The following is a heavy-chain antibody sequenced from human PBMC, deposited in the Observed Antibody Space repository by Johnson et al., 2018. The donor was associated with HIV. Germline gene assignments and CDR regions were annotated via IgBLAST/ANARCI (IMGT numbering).Heavy chain of an antibody. Sequence: VQLVESGGGLVQPGRSLRLSCAASGFTFDDYAMHWVRQAPGKGLAWVSGISWISGSIGYADPVKGRFTISRDKAKNPLYLQMNSLRAEDTALYYCAKDMRIAARPAVGAFDIWGQGTMVTVSS. J-gene: IGHJ3*02. D-gene: IGHD6-6*01. CDR1: GFTFDDYA. CDR3: AKDMRIAARPAVGAFDI. CDR2: ISWISGSI. V-gene: IGHV3-9*01.